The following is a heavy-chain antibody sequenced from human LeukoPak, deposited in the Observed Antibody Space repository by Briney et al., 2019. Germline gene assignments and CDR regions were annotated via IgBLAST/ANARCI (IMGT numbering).Heavy chain of an antibody. CDR2: IYNSGNT. J-gene: IGHJ4*02. V-gene: IGHV4-4*07. CDR3: ARNSGDSSGYYRFDY. Sequence: SETLSLTCTVSGGPIRTWYWSWVRQPAGKGLEWIGRIYNSGNTNYNPSLKSRVTMSVDTSKNQFSLKLSSVTAVDTAVYYCARNSGDSSGYYRFDYWGQGTLVTVSS. D-gene: IGHD3-22*01. CDR1: GGPIRTWY.